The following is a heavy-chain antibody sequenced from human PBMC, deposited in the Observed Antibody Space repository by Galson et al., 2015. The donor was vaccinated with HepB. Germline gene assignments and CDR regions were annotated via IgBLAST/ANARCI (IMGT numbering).Heavy chain of an antibody. Sequence: VKVSCKASGYTFSSYDIIWVRQAPGQGLEWMGWISAYSGTTNYAQRLQGRVTMTTGTSTSTAYMELRSLRSDDTAVYYCARRSGRGWFDPWGQGTLVTVSS. CDR2: ISAYSGTT. CDR3: ARRSGRGWFDP. D-gene: IGHD6-25*01. J-gene: IGHJ5*02. CDR1: GYTFSSYD. V-gene: IGHV1-18*01.